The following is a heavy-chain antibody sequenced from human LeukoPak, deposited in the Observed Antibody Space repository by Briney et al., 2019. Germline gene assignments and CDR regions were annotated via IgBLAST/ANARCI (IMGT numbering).Heavy chain of an antibody. J-gene: IGHJ4*02. D-gene: IGHD4-11*01. CDR1: GYTFTGYY. Sequence: ASVKVSCKASGYTFTGYYMHWVRQAPGQGLEWMGWINPNSGGTNYAQKFQGRVTMTRDTSISTAYMELSRLRSDDTAVYYCARGCETWDSNYFDYWGQGTLVTVSS. CDR2: INPNSGGT. V-gene: IGHV1-2*02. CDR3: ARGCETWDSNYFDY.